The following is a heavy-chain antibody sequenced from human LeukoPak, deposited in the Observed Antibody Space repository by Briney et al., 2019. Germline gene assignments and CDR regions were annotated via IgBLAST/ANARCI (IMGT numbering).Heavy chain of an antibody. V-gene: IGHV3-11*05. CDR1: GFXFSDYY. D-gene: IGHD3-10*01. CDR2: ISYSSTYT. J-gene: IGHJ4*02. CDR3: VRDHGGNYFDY. Sequence: GGSLRLSCGASGFXFSDYYISWIRQAPGKGLEWISYISYSSTYTDYTDSVKGRFTISRDNAKNSLYLQMNSLRAGDTAVYYCVRDHGGNYFDYWGQGILVTVSS.